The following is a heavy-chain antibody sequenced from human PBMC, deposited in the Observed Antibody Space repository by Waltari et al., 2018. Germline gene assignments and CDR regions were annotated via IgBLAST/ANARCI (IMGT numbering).Heavy chain of an antibody. CDR3: ATMVVVEVENWFDP. V-gene: IGHV3-48*03. CDR1: TFNFANSE. Sequence: EVQLVASGGGLVQTGGSLRLSCVGSTFNFANSEMNWVRRAPGKGLQWIAFISSDGNTRQYTDSVKGRFTISRDNANKSLYLQMNNLRSDDTALYYCATMVVVEVENWFDPWGQGIQVTVAS. CDR2: ISSDGNTR. D-gene: IGHD2-2*01. J-gene: IGHJ5*02.